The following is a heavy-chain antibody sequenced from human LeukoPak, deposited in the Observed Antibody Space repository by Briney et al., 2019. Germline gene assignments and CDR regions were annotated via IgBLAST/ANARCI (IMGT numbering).Heavy chain of an antibody. CDR3: ARESYGDYQGYFDY. J-gene: IGHJ4*02. D-gene: IGHD4-17*01. V-gene: IGHV3-21*01. CDR2: ISSSSSYI. Sequence: GGSLRLSCVASGFTFSNYDMNWVRQAPGKGLEWVSFISSSSSYIYYADSVKGRFTISRDNAKKSLYLQMNSLRAEDTAVYYCARESYGDYQGYFDYWGQGTLVTVSS. CDR1: GFTFSNYD.